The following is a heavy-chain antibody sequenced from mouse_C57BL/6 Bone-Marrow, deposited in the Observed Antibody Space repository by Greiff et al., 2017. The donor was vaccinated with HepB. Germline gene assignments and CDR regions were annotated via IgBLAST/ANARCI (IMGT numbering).Heavy chain of an antibody. CDR2: INPYNGGT. CDR1: GYTFTDYY. V-gene: IGHV1-19*01. D-gene: IGHD1-1*01. J-gene: IGHJ1*03. Sequence: VQLKQSGPVLVKPGASVKMSCKASGYTFTDYYMNWVKQSHGKSLEWIGVINPYNGGTSYNQKFKGKATLTVDKSSNTAYLQLSSLTSEDTAIYYCARWPNYYGSSYWYFDVWGTGTTVTVSS. CDR3: ARWPNYYGSSYWYFDV.